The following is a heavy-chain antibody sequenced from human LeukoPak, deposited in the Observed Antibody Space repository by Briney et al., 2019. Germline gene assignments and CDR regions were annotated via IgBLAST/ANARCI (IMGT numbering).Heavy chain of an antibody. D-gene: IGHD3-22*01. V-gene: IGHV1-46*01. CDR3: ARDTADSSGYPY. CDR2: INPSGGST. Sequence: ASVKVSCKASGYTFTSYDINWVRQAPGQGLEWMGIINPSGGSTSYAQKFQGRVTMTRDTSTSTVYMELSSLRSEDTAVYYCARDTADSSGYPYWGQGTLVTVSS. CDR1: GYTFTSYD. J-gene: IGHJ4*02.